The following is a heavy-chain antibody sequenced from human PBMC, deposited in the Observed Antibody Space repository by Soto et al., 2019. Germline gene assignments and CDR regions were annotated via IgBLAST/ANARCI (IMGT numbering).Heavy chain of an antibody. J-gene: IGHJ6*02. CDR2: IYYSGST. D-gene: IGHD4-17*01. CDR1: GGSISSYY. V-gene: IGHV4-59*01. CDR3: ARIPTVVSDYCYFGMDV. Sequence: SETLSLTCTVSGGSISSYYWSWIRQPPGKGLEWIGYIYYSGSTNYNPSLKSRVTISVDTSKNQFSLKLSSVTAADTAVYYCARIPTVVSDYCYFGMDVWGQGTTVTAP.